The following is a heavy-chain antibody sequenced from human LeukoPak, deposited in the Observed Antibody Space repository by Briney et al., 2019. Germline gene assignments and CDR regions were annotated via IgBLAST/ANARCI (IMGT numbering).Heavy chain of an antibody. D-gene: IGHD3-22*01. CDR1: NASIISSNYY. CDR2: IYYRGRT. CDR3: ARQKILDDNYDSSGYYVDQ. J-gene: IGHJ4*02. Sequence: PSETLSLTCSVSNASIISSNYYWGWIRQPPGKGLEWIGSIYYRGRTYYNPSLKIRVTISADTSKNQFSLNLNSVTASDTAVYYCARQKILDDNYDSSGYYVDQWGQGSLVTVSS. V-gene: IGHV4-39*01.